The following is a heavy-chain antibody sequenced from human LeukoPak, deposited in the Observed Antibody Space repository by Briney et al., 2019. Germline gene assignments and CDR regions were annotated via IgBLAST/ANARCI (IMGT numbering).Heavy chain of an antibody. V-gene: IGHV1-69*05. CDR2: IIPIFGTA. CDR3: ARGSGSSGWCGGWFDP. J-gene: IGHJ5*02. CDR1: GGTFSSYA. Sequence: SVKVSCKASGGTFSSYAISWVRQAPGQGLEWMGGIIPIFGTANYAQKFQGRVTITTDESTSTAYMELSSLRSEDTAVYYCARGSGSSGWCGGWFDPWGQGTLVTVSS. D-gene: IGHD6-19*01.